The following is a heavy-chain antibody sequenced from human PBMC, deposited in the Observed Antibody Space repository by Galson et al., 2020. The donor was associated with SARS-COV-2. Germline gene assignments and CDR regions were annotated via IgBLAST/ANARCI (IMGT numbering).Heavy chain of an antibody. CDR3: AWDTYYYDSSGYGVNWFDP. Sequence: SQASETLSLTCAVYGGSFSGYYWSWIRQPPGKGLEWIGEINHSGSTNYNPSLKSRVTISVDTSKNQFSLKLSSVTAADTAVYYCAWDTYYYDSSGYGVNWFDPWGQGTLVTVSS. D-gene: IGHD3-22*01. CDR1: GGSFSGYY. J-gene: IGHJ5*02. V-gene: IGHV4-34*01. CDR2: INHSGST.